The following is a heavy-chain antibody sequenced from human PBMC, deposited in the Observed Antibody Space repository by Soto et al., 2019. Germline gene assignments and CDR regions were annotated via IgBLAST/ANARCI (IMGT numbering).Heavy chain of an antibody. CDR2: ISRSGSNI. V-gene: IGHV3-11*01. CDR3: ARGHGYSGYHYYYYMDV. CDR1: GFTFSSYW. Sequence: GGSLRLSCAASGFTFSSYWMSWFRQPPGRGLEWVSYISRSGSNIYYADSVKGRFTISRDNAKNSLYLQMNSLRAEDTAVYYCARGHGYSGYHYYYYMDVWGKGTTVTVSS. D-gene: IGHD5-12*01. J-gene: IGHJ6*03.